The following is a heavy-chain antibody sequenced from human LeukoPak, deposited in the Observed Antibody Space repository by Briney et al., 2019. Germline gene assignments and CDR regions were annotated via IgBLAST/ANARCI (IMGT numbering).Heavy chain of an antibody. V-gene: IGHV3-48*01. CDR2: ISSSGSSI. D-gene: IGHD3-10*01. Sequence: GSLRLSCTASGFTFSTYDMNWVRQAPGKGLEWVSYISSSGSSIYYADSVKGRFTISRDNSKNTLYLQMNSLRAEDTAVYYCAREENELLWFGESFMDVWGKGTTVTVSS. CDR1: GFTFSTYD. J-gene: IGHJ6*03. CDR3: AREENELLWFGESFMDV.